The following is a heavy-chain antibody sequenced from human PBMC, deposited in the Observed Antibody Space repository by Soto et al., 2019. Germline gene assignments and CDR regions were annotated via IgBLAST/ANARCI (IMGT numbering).Heavy chain of an antibody. CDR2: ISAKTGNT. J-gene: IGHJ5*02. CDR1: GYTFTTYG. V-gene: IGHV1-18*01. Sequence: ASVKVSCKASGYTFTTYGISWLRQAPGQGLEWMAWISAKTGNTNYAQNFQGRVTVTTDTSTSTAYMELRSLKYEDTAVYYCARDRSSSSLRFDPWGQGTLVTVS. CDR3: ARDRSSSSLRFDP. D-gene: IGHD6-6*01.